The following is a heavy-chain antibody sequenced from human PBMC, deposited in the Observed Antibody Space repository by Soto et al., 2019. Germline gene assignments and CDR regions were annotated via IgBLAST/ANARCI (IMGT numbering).Heavy chain of an antibody. Sequence: GGSLRLSCAASGFTFSSYGMHWVRQAPGKGLEWVAVISYDGSNKYYADSVRGRFTISRDNSKNTLYMQMNSLRAEDTAVYYCAKDLYYDSSSLAHWGQGTMVTVYS. CDR3: AKDLYYDSSSLAH. CDR1: GFTFSSYG. V-gene: IGHV3-30*18. CDR2: ISYDGSNK. J-gene: IGHJ5*02. D-gene: IGHD3-22*01.